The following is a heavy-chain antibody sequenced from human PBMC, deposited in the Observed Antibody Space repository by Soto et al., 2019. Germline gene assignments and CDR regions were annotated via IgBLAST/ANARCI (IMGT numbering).Heavy chain of an antibody. V-gene: IGHV4-39*01. J-gene: IGHJ5*02. CDR2: IYYSGST. CDR3: ARHPSDFWFDP. Sequence: QLQLQESGPGLVKPSETLSLTCTVSGGSISSSSYFWGWIRQPPGKGLEWIGSIYYSGSTYYNPSLKSRGTLSVDASKNRFPLKVSSATAPDTAVYYCARHPSDFWFDPWGQGTLVTVSS. CDR1: GGSISSSSYF. D-gene: IGHD2-21*02.